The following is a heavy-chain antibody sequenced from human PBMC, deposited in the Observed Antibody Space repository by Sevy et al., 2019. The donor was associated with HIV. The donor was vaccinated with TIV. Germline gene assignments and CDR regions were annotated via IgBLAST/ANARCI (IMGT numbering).Heavy chain of an antibody. J-gene: IGHJ4*02. Sequence: ASVKVSCKSSGYTFTGYFMHWVRQAPGQGLEWMGWINPNSGGTNSPQKFQVRVTMTRDTSISTAYMELSRLTSDDTAVYYCARDGGRGFGELSVDYWGQRTLVTVSS. CDR3: ARDGGRGFGELSVDY. CDR1: GYTFTGYF. CDR2: INPNSGGT. V-gene: IGHV1-2*02. D-gene: IGHD3-10*01.